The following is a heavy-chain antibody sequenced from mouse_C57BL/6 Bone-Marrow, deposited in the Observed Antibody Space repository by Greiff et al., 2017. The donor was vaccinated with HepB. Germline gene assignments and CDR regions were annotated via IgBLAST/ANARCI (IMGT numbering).Heavy chain of an antibody. CDR3: ARDRLLTTVVMDY. Sequence: EVQGVESGGGLVKPGGSLKLSCAASGFTFSSYAMSWVRQTPEKRLEWVATISDGGSYTYYPDNVKGRFTISRDKTKNNLYLQMSQLKSEDTAMSYYARDRLLTTVVMDYWGQGNSVTVSS. V-gene: IGHV5-4*01. J-gene: IGHJ4*01. D-gene: IGHD1-1*01. CDR2: ISDGGSYT. CDR1: GFTFSSYA.